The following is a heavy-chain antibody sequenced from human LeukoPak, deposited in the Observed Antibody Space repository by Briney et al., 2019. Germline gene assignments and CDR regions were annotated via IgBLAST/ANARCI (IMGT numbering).Heavy chain of an antibody. J-gene: IGHJ3*02. CDR1: GGTFSSYA. D-gene: IGHD2-2*01. Sequence: ASVKVSCKASGGTFSSYAISWVRQAPGQGLEWMGRIIPIPGIANYAQKFQGRVTITADKSTSTAYMELSSLRSEDTAVYYCASRIKYCSSTSCYLAFDIWGQGTMVTVSS. CDR2: IIPIPGIA. V-gene: IGHV1-69*04. CDR3: ASRIKYCSSTSCYLAFDI.